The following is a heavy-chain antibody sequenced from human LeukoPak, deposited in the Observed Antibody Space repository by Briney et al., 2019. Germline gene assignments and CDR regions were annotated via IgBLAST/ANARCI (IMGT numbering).Heavy chain of an antibody. CDR3: ARDVPSTYYDFWSGYYTFYYFDY. V-gene: IGHV1-18*01. D-gene: IGHD3-3*01. CDR1: GYTFTSYG. Sequence: GASVKVSCKASGYTFTSYGISWVRQAPGQGLEWMGWISAYNGNTNYAQKLQGRVTMTTDTSTSTAYMELRSLRSNDTAVYYCARDVPSTYYDFWSGYYTFYYFDYWGQGTLVTVSS. J-gene: IGHJ4*02. CDR2: ISAYNGNT.